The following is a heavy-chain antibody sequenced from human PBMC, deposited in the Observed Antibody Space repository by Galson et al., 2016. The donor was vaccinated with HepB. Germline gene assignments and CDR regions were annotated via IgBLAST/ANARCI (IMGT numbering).Heavy chain of an antibody. D-gene: IGHD3-3*01. Sequence: SLRLSCAASGFSFSHAWMHWVRQAPGKGLEWVGRIKSKTDGGTTDYAAPVKGRFAISRDNSKDTLYLQMNRLKTEDTDVYYCTVAASYDFWSGYYMLDPWGQGTLVTVSS. CDR3: TVAASYDFWSGYYMLDP. CDR2: IKSKTDGGTT. V-gene: IGHV3-15*07. CDR1: GFSFSHAW. J-gene: IGHJ5*02.